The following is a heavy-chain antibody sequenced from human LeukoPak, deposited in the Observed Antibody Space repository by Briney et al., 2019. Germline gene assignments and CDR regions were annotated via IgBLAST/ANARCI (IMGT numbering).Heavy chain of an antibody. CDR2: ISSSSSYI. CDR3: ARDSSYCSSTSCYGDAFDI. Sequence: PGGSLRLSCAASGFTFSSYSMNWVRQAPGKGLEWVSSISSSSSYIYYADSVKGRFTISRDNAKNSLYLQMNSLRAEDTAVYYCARDSSYCSSTSCYGDAFDIWGQGTMVTVSS. CDR1: GFTFSSYS. V-gene: IGHV3-21*01. J-gene: IGHJ3*02. D-gene: IGHD2-2*01.